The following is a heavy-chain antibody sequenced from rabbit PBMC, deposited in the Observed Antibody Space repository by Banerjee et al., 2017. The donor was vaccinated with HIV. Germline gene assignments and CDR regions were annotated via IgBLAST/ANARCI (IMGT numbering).Heavy chain of an antibody. Sequence: QEQLVESGGGLVQPGGSLKLSCKASGFDFSSYGVSWVRQAPGKGLEWIACINTISGDTVYATWAKGRFTISKASWTTVTLQMTSLTAADTATYFCARDLAGVIGWNFNFWGPGTLVTVS. V-gene: IGHV1S45*01. CDR1: GFDFSSYG. D-gene: IGHD4-1*01. J-gene: IGHJ6*01. CDR3: ARDLAGVIGWNFNF. CDR2: INTISGDT.